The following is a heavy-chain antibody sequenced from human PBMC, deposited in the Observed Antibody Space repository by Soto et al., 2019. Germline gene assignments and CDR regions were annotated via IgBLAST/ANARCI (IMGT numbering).Heavy chain of an antibody. CDR3: ASLHSYSYGYVDY. CDR1: GGSISSYY. Sequence: QVQLQESGPGLVKPSETLSLTCTVSGGSISSYYWSWIRQPPGKGLEWIGYIYYSGSTNYNPSLNSRVTVSVDTSKNQFSLQLSSVTAADTAVYYCASLHSYSYGYVDYWGQGTLVTVSS. J-gene: IGHJ4*02. V-gene: IGHV4-59*01. CDR2: IYYSGST. D-gene: IGHD5-18*01.